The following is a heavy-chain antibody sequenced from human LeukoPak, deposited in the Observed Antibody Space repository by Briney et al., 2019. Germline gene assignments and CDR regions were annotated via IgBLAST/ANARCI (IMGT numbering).Heavy chain of an antibody. CDR1: GYTFTSNG. CDR3: ARSPLRIAAAGGDY. Sequence: ASVKVSCKASGYTFTSNGISWVRQAPGQGLEWMGWISTYNGNTNYEQKFQGRVTLTTDTSTSTAYMELRSLRSDDTAVYYCARSPLRIAAAGGDYWGQGTLVTVSS. J-gene: IGHJ4*02. CDR2: ISTYNGNT. D-gene: IGHD6-13*01. V-gene: IGHV1-18*01.